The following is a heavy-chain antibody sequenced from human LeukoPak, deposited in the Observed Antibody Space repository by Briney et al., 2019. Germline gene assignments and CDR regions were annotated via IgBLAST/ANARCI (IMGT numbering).Heavy chain of an antibody. V-gene: IGHV3-48*04. CDR3: ARGPSIAARYDAFDI. CDR1: GFTFSSHG. CDR2: ISSSGNTI. D-gene: IGHD6-6*01. J-gene: IGHJ3*02. Sequence: TGGSLRLSSAASGFTFSSHGMHWVRQAPGKGLEWVSYISSSGNTISYADSVKGRFTISRDNAKNSLYLQVISLRAEDTAVYYCARGPSIAARYDAFDIWGQGTMVTVSS.